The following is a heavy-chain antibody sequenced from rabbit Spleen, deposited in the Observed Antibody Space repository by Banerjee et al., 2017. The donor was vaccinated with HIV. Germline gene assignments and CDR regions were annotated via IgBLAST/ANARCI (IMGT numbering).Heavy chain of an antibody. CDR1: GFSFSSSYW. Sequence: QEQLEESGGDLVKPEGSLTLTCTASGFSFSSSYWICWVRQAPGKGLEWIACIYAGSSGSTYYATWAKGRFTMSRTSSTTVTLQMTSLTAADTATYFCARDLVAVIGWNFSLWGPGTLVTVS. J-gene: IGHJ4*01. D-gene: IGHD1-1*01. V-gene: IGHV1S45*01. CDR2: IYAGSSGST. CDR3: ARDLVAVIGWNFSL.